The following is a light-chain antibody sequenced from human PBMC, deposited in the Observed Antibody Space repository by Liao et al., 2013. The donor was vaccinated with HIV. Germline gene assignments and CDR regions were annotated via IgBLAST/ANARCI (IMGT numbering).Light chain of an antibody. CDR2: QDT. V-gene: IGLV3-1*01. Sequence: SYELTQPPSVSVSPGQTASITCSGDKLGDKYVSWYQQKSGQSPVLVIYQDTKRPSGIPERFSGSISGNTATLTISGTQAMDEADYYCQAWDSSTAYVFGTGTTVTVL. CDR3: QAWDSSTAYV. CDR1: KLGDKY. J-gene: IGLJ1*01.